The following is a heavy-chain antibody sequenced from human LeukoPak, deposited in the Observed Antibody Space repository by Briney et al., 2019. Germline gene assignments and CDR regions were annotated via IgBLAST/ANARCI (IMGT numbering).Heavy chain of an antibody. V-gene: IGHV4-34*01. CDR3: ARPRGGSYTDAFDI. CDR2: INHSGST. Sequence: SETLSLTCAVYGGSFSGYYWSWIRQPPGKGLEWIGEINHSGSTNYNPSLKSRVTISVDTSKNQFSLKLSSVTAADTAVYYCARPRGGSYTDAFDIWGQGTMVAVSS. CDR1: GGSFSGYY. D-gene: IGHD1-26*01. J-gene: IGHJ3*02.